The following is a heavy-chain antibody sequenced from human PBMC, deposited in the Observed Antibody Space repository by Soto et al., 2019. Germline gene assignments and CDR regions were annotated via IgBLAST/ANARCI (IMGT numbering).Heavy chain of an antibody. J-gene: IGHJ5*02. CDR1: GYMFSTHD. Sequence: QVQLVQSGAEVKKPGASVKVSCKASGYMFSTHDINWVRQAPGQGLEWMGWLNPNSGNTGYAQKFQGRVTMTRNTSINTAYMELSSLGSDDTAVYYCARDHRYNRNDEGWFDPWGQGTLVTVSS. CDR2: LNPNSGNT. D-gene: IGHD1-20*01. V-gene: IGHV1-8*01. CDR3: ARDHRYNRNDEGWFDP.